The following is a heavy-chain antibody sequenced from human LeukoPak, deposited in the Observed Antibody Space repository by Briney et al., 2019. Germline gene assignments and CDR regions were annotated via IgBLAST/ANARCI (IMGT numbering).Heavy chain of an antibody. V-gene: IGHV3-7*03. CDR3: ARSSYSSSSSV. J-gene: IGHJ3*01. D-gene: IGHD6-6*01. Sequence: GGSLRPSCAVSGFTFSGFWMSWSRQAPGKGLEWVASINSDGSEGYYADVVKGRFTISRDNAKNSLYLQINSLRAEDTAVYYCARSSYSSSSSVWGQGTMVTVSS. CDR2: INSDGSEG. CDR1: GFTFSGFW.